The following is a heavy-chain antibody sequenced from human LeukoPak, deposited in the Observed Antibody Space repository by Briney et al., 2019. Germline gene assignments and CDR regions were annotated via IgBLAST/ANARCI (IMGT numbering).Heavy chain of an antibody. V-gene: IGHV1-3*01. D-gene: IGHD3-22*01. CDR1: GYTFIDYT. J-gene: IGHJ4*02. Sequence: GASVKVSCRASGYTFIDYTMHWLCQAPGQRLDWMGWINGGSGNTKYSPEFQGRVTITRDTSASTGYMELSSLRSEDTAVYYCANPRYDSSGYYYVDWGQGTLVTVSS. CDR2: INGGSGNT. CDR3: ANPRYDSSGYYYVD.